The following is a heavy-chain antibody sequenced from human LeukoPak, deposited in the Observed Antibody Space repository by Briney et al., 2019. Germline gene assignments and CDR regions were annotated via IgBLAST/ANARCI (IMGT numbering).Heavy chain of an antibody. V-gene: IGHV1-8*01. CDR3: VTGTGTDAFDI. J-gene: IGHJ3*02. CDR1: GYTFTSYD. Sequence: ASVKVSCKASGYTFTSYDINWVRQATGQGLEWMGWMNPNSGNTGYAQKFQGRVTMTRNTSISTAHMELSSLRSEDTAVYYCVTGTGTDAFDIWGQGTMVTVSS. D-gene: IGHD1-7*01. CDR2: MNPNSGNT.